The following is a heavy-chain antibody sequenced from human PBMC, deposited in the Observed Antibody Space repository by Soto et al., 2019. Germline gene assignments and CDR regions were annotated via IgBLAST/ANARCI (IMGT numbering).Heavy chain of an antibody. V-gene: IGHV3-21*01. CDR3: TCPGYSSSYFGFDY. D-gene: IGHD6-13*01. J-gene: IGHJ4*02. CDR2: ISSSSSYI. Sequence: EVQLVESGGGLVKPGGSLRLSCAASGFTFSSYSMNWVRQAPGKGLEWVSSISSSSSYIYYADSVKGRFTISRDNAKNSLYLQMNILRDEDTSVYYCTCPGYSSSYFGFDYLGQGTLVTVSS. CDR1: GFTFSSYS.